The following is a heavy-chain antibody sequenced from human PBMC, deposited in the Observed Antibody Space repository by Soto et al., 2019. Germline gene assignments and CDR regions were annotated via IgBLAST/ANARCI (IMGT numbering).Heavy chain of an antibody. CDR2: INHSGST. J-gene: IGHJ3*02. Sequence: SETLSLTCAVYGGSFSGYYWSWIRQPPGKGLEWIGEINHSGSTNYNPSLKSRVTISVDTSKNQFSLKLSSVTAADTAVYYCARIAEKGLDTAMVFFAFDIWGQGTMVTVSS. CDR3: ARIAEKGLDTAMVFFAFDI. CDR1: GGSFSGYY. V-gene: IGHV4-34*01. D-gene: IGHD5-18*01.